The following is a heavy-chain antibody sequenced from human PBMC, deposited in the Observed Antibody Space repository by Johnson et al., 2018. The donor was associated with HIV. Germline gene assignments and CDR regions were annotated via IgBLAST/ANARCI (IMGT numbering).Heavy chain of an antibody. J-gene: IGHJ3*02. Sequence: VQLVESGGGVVQPGGSLRLSCAASEFTFSSYDMHWVRQATGKGLEWVSAIGTAGDTYYPGSVKGRFTISRENAKNSLYLQMNSLRGGDTAVYYCARGWAHDAFDIWGQGTMVTVSS. CDR3: ARGWAHDAFDI. CDR1: EFTFSSYD. V-gene: IGHV3-13*01. CDR2: IGTAGDT. D-gene: IGHD1-26*01.